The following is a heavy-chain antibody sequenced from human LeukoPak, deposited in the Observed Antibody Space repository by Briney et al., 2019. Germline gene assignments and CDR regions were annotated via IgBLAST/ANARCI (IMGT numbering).Heavy chain of an antibody. CDR2: INHSGST. CDR3: ARRERGYYHSGNLDY. J-gene: IGHJ4*02. D-gene: IGHD3-10*01. V-gene: IGHV4-34*01. Sequence: PSETLSLTCAVYGGSFSGYYWSWIRQPPGKGLEWIGEINHSGSTNYNPSLKSRVTISVDTSKNQFSLKLSSVTAADTAVYYCARRERGYYHSGNLDYWGQGTLVTVSS. CDR1: GGSFSGYY.